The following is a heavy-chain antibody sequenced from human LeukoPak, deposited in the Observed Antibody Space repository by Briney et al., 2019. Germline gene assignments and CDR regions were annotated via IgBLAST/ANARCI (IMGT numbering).Heavy chain of an antibody. Sequence: PGGSLRLSCAASGFTFSDYYMSWIRQAPGKGLEWVSYISSSGSTIYYADSVKGRFTISSDNAKNSLYLQMNSLRAEDTAVYYCARDRFRGPDTAWYVDYWGQGTLVTVSS. J-gene: IGHJ4*02. V-gene: IGHV3-11*01. CDR3: ARDRFRGPDTAWYVDY. CDR1: GFTFSDYY. CDR2: ISSSGSTI. D-gene: IGHD5-18*01.